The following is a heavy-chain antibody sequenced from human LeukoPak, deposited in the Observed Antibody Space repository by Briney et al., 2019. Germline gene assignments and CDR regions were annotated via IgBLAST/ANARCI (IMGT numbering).Heavy chain of an antibody. CDR1: GFTFSSYA. Sequence: GGSPRLSCAASGFTFSSYAMSWVRQAPGKGLEWVSGLSGSDGSTYYADSVKGRFTLSRDNSKNTLDLQMNSLRAEDTAVYYCAKTWRGSSWSFDYWGQGTLVTVSS. CDR2: LSGSDGST. D-gene: IGHD6-13*01. J-gene: IGHJ4*02. CDR3: AKTWRGSSWSFDY. V-gene: IGHV3-23*01.